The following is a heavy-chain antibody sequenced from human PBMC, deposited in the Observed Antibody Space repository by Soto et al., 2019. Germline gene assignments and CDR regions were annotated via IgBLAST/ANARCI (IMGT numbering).Heavy chain of an antibody. CDR2: ISSSGGST. J-gene: IGHJ4*02. V-gene: IGHV3-23*01. Sequence: EVQLLESGGGLVQPGGSLRLSCAASGFTFSSYAMSWVRQAPGKGLEWVSAISSSGGSTYYADSVKGRFTISRDNSKNTLYLPMNRLRAEDTALYSCANHLWFGELSNWVQGTLVTVSS. CDR3: ANHLWFGELSN. D-gene: IGHD3-10*01. CDR1: GFTFSSYA.